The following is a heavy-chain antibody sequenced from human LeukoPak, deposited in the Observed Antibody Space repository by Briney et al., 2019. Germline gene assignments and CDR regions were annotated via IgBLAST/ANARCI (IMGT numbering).Heavy chain of an antibody. CDR1: GYTFRSYC. V-gene: IGHV5-51*01. D-gene: IGHD3-10*01. Sequence: GESLKISCKASGYTFRSYCIAWVRQMPGKGLEWMGINHPGDSKTTYSPSFQGQVTISADKSITPAYLQWSRLKASDSAMYYCAYFGGGGFDIWGQVTVVSVP. J-gene: IGHJ3*02. CDR3: AYFGGGGFDI. CDR2: NHPGDSKT.